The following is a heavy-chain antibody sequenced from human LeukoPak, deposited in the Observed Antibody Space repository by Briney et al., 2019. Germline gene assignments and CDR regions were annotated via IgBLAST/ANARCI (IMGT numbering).Heavy chain of an antibody. CDR3: ARIAYCGGDCYSGGIDY. J-gene: IGHJ4*02. CDR1: GYSFTSYW. V-gene: IGHV5-51*01. CDR2: IYPGDSDT. Sequence: GESLKISCKGSGYSFTSYWIGWVRQMPGKGLEWMGIIYPGDSDTRYSPSFQGQVTISADKSISTAYLQWSSLKASDTAMYYCARIAYCGGDCYSGGIDYWGQGTLVTVSS. D-gene: IGHD2-21*01.